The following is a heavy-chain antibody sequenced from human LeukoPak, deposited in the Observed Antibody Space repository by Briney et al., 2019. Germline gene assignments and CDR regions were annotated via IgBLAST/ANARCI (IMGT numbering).Heavy chain of an antibody. D-gene: IGHD2-21*02. CDR1: VYTFTVYY. V-gene: IGHV1-2*02. CDR2: VEPNGGAP. J-gene: IGHJ4*02. Sequence: ASVNVSCTASVYTFTVYYIRCVRHALRQGLGRMGWVEPNGGAPNYAKKFQGRVTMTRDTSISTAYMELGRQTSVYTAVYYCARAVVTTLPYFDYWGQGTLVTVSS. CDR3: ARAVVTTLPYFDY.